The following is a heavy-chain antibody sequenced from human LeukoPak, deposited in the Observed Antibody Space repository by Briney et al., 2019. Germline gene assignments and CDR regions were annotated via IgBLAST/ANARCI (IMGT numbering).Heavy chain of an antibody. D-gene: IGHD1-26*01. CDR1: GGSISSYY. V-gene: IGHV4-4*07. CDR2: IYTSGST. Sequence: TSETLSLTCTVSGGSISSYYWSWIRQPAGKGLEWIGRIYTSGSTNYNPSLKSRVTMSVDTSKNQFSLKLSSVTAADTAVYYCAREGPGNGGSYYSGDYWGQGTLVTVSS. J-gene: IGHJ4*02. CDR3: AREGPGNGGSYYSGDY.